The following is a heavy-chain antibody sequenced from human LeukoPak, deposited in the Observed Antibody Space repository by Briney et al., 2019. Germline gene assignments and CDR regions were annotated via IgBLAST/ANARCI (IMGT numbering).Heavy chain of an antibody. CDR1: GASISSYY. J-gene: IGHJ4*02. Sequence: SETLSLTCTVSGASISSYYWSWIRQPPGKGLEWIGDIYYSGSIKYNPSLKSRVTVSVDTSKNQFSLKLSSVTAADTAIYYCARENPSGYYNRPIDYWGQGTLVTVSS. CDR3: ARENPSGYYNRPIDY. V-gene: IGHV4-59*01. CDR2: IYYSGSI. D-gene: IGHD3-22*01.